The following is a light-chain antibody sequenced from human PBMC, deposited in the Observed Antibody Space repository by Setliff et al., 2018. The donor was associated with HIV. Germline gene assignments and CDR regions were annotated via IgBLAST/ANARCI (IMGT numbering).Light chain of an antibody. V-gene: IGLV2-14*01. CDR3: NSYTSSSTYV. CDR1: SSDIGGYNY. Sequence: QSVLTQPASVSGSPGQSITISCTGTSSDIGGYNYVSWYQLYSGKAPKLIIYEVNTRPSGVSNRFSGSKSGDTASLTISGLQAEDEADYYCNSYTSSSTYVFGTGTKGTVL. J-gene: IGLJ1*01. CDR2: EVN.